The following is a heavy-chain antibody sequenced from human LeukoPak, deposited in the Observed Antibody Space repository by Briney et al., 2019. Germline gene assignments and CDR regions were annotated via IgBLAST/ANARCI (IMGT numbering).Heavy chain of an antibody. Sequence: PSETLSLTCAVSGGSISSGGYSWSWIRQPPGKGLEWIGYIYHSGSTYYNPSLKSRVTISVDRSKNQFSLKLSSVTAADTAVYYCARGGNGDYFEPYYYGMDVWGQGTTVTVSS. CDR2: IYHSGST. CDR1: GGSISSGGYS. CDR3: ARGGNGDYFEPYYYGMDV. V-gene: IGHV4-30-2*01. J-gene: IGHJ6*02. D-gene: IGHD4-17*01.